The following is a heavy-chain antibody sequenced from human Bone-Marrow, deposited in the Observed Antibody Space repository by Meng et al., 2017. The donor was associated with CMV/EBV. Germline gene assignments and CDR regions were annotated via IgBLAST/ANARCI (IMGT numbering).Heavy chain of an antibody. D-gene: IGHD1/OR15-1a*01. CDR2: IKGSSGDT. CDR1: GYVFSDYY. V-gene: IGHV1-2*02. CDR3: ARILSNIDYYGMDV. Sequence: ASVKVSCKASGYVFSDYYVHYIRQAPGQGLEWMGWIKGSSGDTNLAQKFQDRVTMTRYRSINTAYTEMSWLRYDDTAVDYCARILSNIDYYGMDVWGQGTTVTVSS. J-gene: IGHJ6*02.